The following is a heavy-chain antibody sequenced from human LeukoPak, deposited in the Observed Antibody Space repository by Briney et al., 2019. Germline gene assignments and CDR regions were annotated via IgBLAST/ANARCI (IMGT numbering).Heavy chain of an antibody. CDR2: IYYSGST. Sequence: SSETLSLTCTVSGVSISSGGYYWSWIRQHPGKGLEWIGYIYYSGSTYYNPSLKSRVTISVDTSKNQFSLKLSSVTAADTAVYYCARDNYGDYPSGNYGMDVWGQGTTVTVSS. CDR1: GVSISSGGYY. V-gene: IGHV4-31*03. D-gene: IGHD4-17*01. CDR3: ARDNYGDYPSGNYGMDV. J-gene: IGHJ6*02.